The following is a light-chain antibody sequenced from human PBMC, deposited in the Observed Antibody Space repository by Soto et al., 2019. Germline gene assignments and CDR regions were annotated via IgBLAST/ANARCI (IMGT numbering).Light chain of an antibody. CDR3: QQYKNYLT. J-gene: IGKJ3*01. V-gene: IGKV1-5*01. CDR2: GAS. Sequence: DIQMTQSPSTLSASVGDRVTITCRASQSISTWLAWYQQKPGNAPKVLIYGASSLESGVPSRFSGSGSGTEFTLTISSLQPDDFATYYCQQYKNYLTFGPGTKVDIK. CDR1: QSISTW.